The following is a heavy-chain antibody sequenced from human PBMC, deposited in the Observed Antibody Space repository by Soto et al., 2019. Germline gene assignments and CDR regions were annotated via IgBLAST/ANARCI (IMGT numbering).Heavy chain of an antibody. CDR2: ISYDGSNK. V-gene: IGHV3-30*18. D-gene: IGHD4-17*01. J-gene: IGHJ5*02. Sequence: GGSLRLSCAASGFTFSSYGMHWVRQAPGKGLEWVAVISYDGSNKYYADSVKGRFTISRDNSKNTLYLQMNSLRAEDTAVYYCAKSLFETISLVDGPQGHDYGDYEPYNWFDPWGQGTLVTVSS. CDR3: AKSLFETISLVDGPQGHDYGDYEPYNWFDP. CDR1: GFTFSSYG.